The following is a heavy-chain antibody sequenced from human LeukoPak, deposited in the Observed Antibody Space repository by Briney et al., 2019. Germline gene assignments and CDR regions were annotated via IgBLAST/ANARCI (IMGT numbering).Heavy chain of an antibody. J-gene: IGHJ4*02. CDR1: GGSISSSSYY. D-gene: IGHD6-19*01. CDR3: ASGWLQQGSFDY. Sequence: SETLSLTCTVSGGSISSSSYYWGWIRQPPGKGLEWIGYIYYSGSTYYNPSLKSRVTISVDTSKNQFSLKLSSVTAADTAVYYCASGWLQQGSFDYWGQGTLVTVSS. V-gene: IGHV4-31*03. CDR2: IYYSGST.